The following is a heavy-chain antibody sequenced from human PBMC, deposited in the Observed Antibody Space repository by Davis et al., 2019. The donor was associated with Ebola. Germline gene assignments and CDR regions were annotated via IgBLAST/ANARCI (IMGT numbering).Heavy chain of an antibody. CDR3: ARQVVPAPFYYGMDV. D-gene: IGHD2-2*01. J-gene: IGHJ6*04. CDR1: GYSFTSYW. Sequence: GESPKTSRKGSGYSFTSYWIGWVRQMPGQGLEWMGIIYPGDSDVRYSPSLQGQVTISADKSISTAYLQWSSLKASDTAMYYCARQVVPAPFYYGMDVWGKGTTVTVSS. CDR2: IYPGDSDV. V-gene: IGHV5-51*01.